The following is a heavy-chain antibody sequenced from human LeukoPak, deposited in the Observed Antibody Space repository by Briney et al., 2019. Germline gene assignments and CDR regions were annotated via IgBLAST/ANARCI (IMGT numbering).Heavy chain of an antibody. D-gene: IGHD5-12*01. Sequence: SGGSLRLSCAASGLTFSSYWMGWVRQAPGKGLEWVANIKQDGSEKYYVDSVKGRFTISRDNAKNSLYLQMNSLRAEDTAVYYCARAGYSGYDRWGQGTLVTVSS. CDR2: IKQDGSEK. CDR1: GLTFSSYW. J-gene: IGHJ4*02. V-gene: IGHV3-7*01. CDR3: ARAGYSGYDR.